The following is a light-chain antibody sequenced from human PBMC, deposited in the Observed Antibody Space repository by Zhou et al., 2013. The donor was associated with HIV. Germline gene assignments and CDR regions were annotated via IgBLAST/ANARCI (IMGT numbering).Light chain of an antibody. CDR3: QQSYSTPLT. J-gene: IGKJ4*01. Sequence: DIQMTQSPSSLSASVGDRVTITCQASQDISNYLNWYQQKPGKAPKLLIYDASNLETGVPSRFSGSGSETDFTLTISSLQPEDFATYYCQQSYSTPLTFGGGTKVEIK. CDR1: QDISNY. CDR2: DAS. V-gene: IGKV1-39*01.